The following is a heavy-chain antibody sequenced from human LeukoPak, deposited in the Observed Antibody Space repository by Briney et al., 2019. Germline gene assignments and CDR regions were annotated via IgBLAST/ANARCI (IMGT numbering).Heavy chain of an antibody. CDR2: ISSSSSYI. CDR1: GFTFSSYS. J-gene: IGHJ5*02. V-gene: IGHV3-21*01. Sequence: SGGSLRLSCAASGFTFSSYSMNWVRQAPGKGLEWVSSISSSSSYIYYADSVKGRFTISRDNAKNSLYLQMNSLRAEDTAVYYCASPDLPYYDSSGSWGQGTLVTVSS. D-gene: IGHD3-22*01. CDR3: ASPDLPYYDSSGS.